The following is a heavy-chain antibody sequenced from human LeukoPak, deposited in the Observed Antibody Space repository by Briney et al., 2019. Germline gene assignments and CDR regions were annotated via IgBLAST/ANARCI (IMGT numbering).Heavy chain of an antibody. CDR3: AKNGGSQCYSHLDS. Sequence: GGSLRLSCAASGFTFSSYAMSWVRQAPGKGLEWVSGTSGSGGSTYYAGSVKGRFTISRDNSKNTLYLQMNSLRVEDTAVYYCAKNGGSQCYSHLDSWGRGTLVTVSS. D-gene: IGHD2-15*01. J-gene: IGHJ4*02. CDR2: TSGSGGST. CDR1: GFTFSSYA. V-gene: IGHV3-23*01.